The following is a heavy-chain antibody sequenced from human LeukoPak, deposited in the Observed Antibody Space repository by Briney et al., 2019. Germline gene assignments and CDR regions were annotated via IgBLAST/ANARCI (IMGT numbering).Heavy chain of an antibody. D-gene: IGHD2-15*01. CDR2: IWYDGSNK. J-gene: IGHJ4*02. CDR3: AKDPPCSGGRRHSFPDY. CDR1: GFTFSTYG. V-gene: IGHV3-33*06. Sequence: GGSLRLSCAASGFTFSTYGMHWVRQAPGKGLEWVTVIWYDGSNKYYADSVKGRFTISRDNSKNTLYLQMNSLRAEDTAVYYCAKDPPCSGGRRHSFPDYWGQGTLVTVSS.